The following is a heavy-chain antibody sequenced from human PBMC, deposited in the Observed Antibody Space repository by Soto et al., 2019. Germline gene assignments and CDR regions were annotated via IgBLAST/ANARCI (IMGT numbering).Heavy chain of an antibody. CDR3: ARPPYYYDSSGYLGY. Sequence: EVQLVESGGGPVKPGGSLRLSCAASGFTFSSYSMNWVRQAPGKGLEWVSSISSSSSYIYYADSVKGRFTISRDNAKYSLYLQMNSLRAEDTAVYYCARPPYYYDSSGYLGYWGQGTLVTVSS. CDR1: GFTFSSYS. D-gene: IGHD3-22*01. J-gene: IGHJ4*02. V-gene: IGHV3-21*01. CDR2: ISSSSSYI.